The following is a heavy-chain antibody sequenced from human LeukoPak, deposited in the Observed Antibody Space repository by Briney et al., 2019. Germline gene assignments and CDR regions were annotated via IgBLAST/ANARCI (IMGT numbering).Heavy chain of an antibody. CDR1: GGSISSSTYS. V-gene: IGHV4-39*01. CDR3: ASLCGASNGVCYRWGFDY. CDR2: IYSGGTT. D-gene: IGHD2-8*01. J-gene: IGHJ4*02. Sequence: SETLSLTCTVSGGSISSSTYSWGWVRQPPGKGLEWIGTIYSGGTTYYNPSLKSRVTISVDTSKNQFSLKLSSVTAADAAVYHCASLCGASNGVCYRWGFDYWGQGTLVTVSS.